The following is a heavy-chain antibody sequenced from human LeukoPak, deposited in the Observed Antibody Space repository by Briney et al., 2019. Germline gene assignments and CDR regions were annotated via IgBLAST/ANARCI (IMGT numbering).Heavy chain of an antibody. CDR1: GCSISISSYS. CDR3: AVGWLRWTQAALFDAFDI. CDR2: IYYSGST. D-gene: IGHD5-12*01. V-gene: IGHV4-39*01. J-gene: IGHJ3*02. Sequence: SETLSLTCTVSGCSISISSYSWGWIRQPPGKGLEWIGSIYYSGSTYYNPALNSRVTISVDTSKNQFSLKLSSVTAADTAVYYCAVGWLRWTQAALFDAFDIWGQGTMVTVSS.